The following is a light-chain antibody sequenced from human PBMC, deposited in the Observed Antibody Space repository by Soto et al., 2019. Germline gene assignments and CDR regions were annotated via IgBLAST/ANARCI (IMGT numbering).Light chain of an antibody. J-gene: IGKJ1*01. Sequence: EIPMTQSPSSLSASVGDRVTIXCRASQYIGDFLTWYQQTPGKAPKLLIFGAPNLHLGAPSSFSGSGSATEFTPTINNRQRDDFATYYRQESFFTLGTFGRGTKVDIK. CDR1: QYIGDF. V-gene: IGKV1-39*01. CDR2: GAP. CDR3: QESFFTLGT.